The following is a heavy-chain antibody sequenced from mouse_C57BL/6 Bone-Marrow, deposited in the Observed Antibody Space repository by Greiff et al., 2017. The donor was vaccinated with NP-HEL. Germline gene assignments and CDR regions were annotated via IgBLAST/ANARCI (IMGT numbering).Heavy chain of an antibody. J-gene: IGHJ3*01. CDR3: ARGLTGPWFAY. D-gene: IGHD2-13*01. V-gene: IGHV1-82*01. CDR1: GYAFSSSW. Sequence: QVQLQQSGPELVKPGASVKISCKASGYAFSSSWMNWVKQRPGKGLEWIGRIYPGDGGTNYNGKFKGKATLTADKSSSTAYMQLSSLTSEDSAVYFCARGLTGPWFAYWGQGTLVTVSA. CDR2: IYPGDGGT.